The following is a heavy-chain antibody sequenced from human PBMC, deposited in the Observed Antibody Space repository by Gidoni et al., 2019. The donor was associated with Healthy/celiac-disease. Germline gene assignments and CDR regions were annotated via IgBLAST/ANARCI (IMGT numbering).Heavy chain of an antibody. CDR2: ISWNSGSI. CDR3: AKDKADSSSWFDY. Sequence: EVQLVESGGGLVQPGRSLRLSCAASGFPFDDYAMHWVRQAPGKGLEWVSGISWNSGSIGYADSVKGRFTISRDNAKNSLYLQMNSLRAEDTALYYCAKDKADSSSWFDYWGQGTLVTVSS. V-gene: IGHV3-9*01. J-gene: IGHJ4*02. CDR1: GFPFDDYA. D-gene: IGHD2-21*01.